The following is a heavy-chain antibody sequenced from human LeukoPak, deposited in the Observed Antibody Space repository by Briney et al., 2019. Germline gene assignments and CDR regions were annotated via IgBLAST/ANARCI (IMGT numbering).Heavy chain of an antibody. CDR3: AKPSNYYGSAIDAFDF. D-gene: IGHD3-10*01. Sequence: PSETLSLTCTVSGGSISSSYSYWGWIRQPPGKGLEWIGNIYYSGSTYYNPSLKSRVTISVDTSKNHFSLKLNSVIAADTAVYYCAKPSNYYGSAIDAFDFWGQGTMVTVSS. V-gene: IGHV4-39*07. CDR2: IYYSGST. J-gene: IGHJ3*01. CDR1: GGSISSSYSY.